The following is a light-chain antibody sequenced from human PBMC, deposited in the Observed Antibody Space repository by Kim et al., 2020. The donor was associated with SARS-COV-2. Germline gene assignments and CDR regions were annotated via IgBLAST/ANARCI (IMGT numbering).Light chain of an antibody. V-gene: IGLV1-44*01. CDR2: SNT. CDR1: SPNIGTNT. Sequence: ELTQPPSAPGTPGQRVTISCSGSSPNIGTNTVSWYQQLPGTAPKLLIFSNTERPSGVPDRFSGSKSGTSASLAISGLQSEDAADYYCATWDDNLDAYVFGGGTQLTVL. J-gene: IGLJ3*02. CDR3: ATWDDNLDAYV.